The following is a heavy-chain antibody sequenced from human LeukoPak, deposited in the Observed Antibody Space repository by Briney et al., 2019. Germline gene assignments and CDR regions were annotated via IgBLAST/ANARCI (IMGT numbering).Heavy chain of an antibody. D-gene: IGHD2-2*01. CDR3: ARDTGYCSSTSCVNYYYYGMDV. CDR1: GFTFSSYS. Sequence: GRSLRFSCAASGFTFSSYSMNWVRQAPGKGLEWVSYISSSSSTIYYADSVKGRFTISRDNAKNSLYLQMNSLRAEDTAVYYCARDTGYCSSTSCVNYYYYGMDVWGQGTTVTVSS. J-gene: IGHJ6*02. V-gene: IGHV3-48*01. CDR2: ISSSSSTI.